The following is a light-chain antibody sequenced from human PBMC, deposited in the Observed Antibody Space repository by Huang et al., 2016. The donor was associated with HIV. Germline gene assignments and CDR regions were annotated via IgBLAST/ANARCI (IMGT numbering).Light chain of an antibody. CDR1: QSISSSS. V-gene: IGKV3-20*01. CDR3: HQYGSPPFT. J-gene: IGKJ3*01. CDR2: GAS. Sequence: EIVLTQSPGTLSLSPGERATLSCRASQSISSSSLAWYLQKPGQAPTLLIHGASTRDTDIPDRFSGSGSGTDFTLTISRREPEDFAVYYCHQYGSPPFTFGPGTKVDIK.